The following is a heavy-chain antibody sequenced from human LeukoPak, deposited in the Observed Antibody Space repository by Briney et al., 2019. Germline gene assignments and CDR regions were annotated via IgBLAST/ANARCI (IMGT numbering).Heavy chain of an antibody. J-gene: IGHJ4*02. CDR1: GFTFSNYW. Sequence: GGSLRLSCAASGFTFSNYWMSWVRQAPGKGLEWVATIRQDGSQKYYVDSVKGRFTISRDNAKNSPYLQMNSLRAEDTAVYYCTRGNGEYFDYWGQGTVVTVSS. V-gene: IGHV3-7*01. CDR2: IRQDGSQK. CDR3: TRGNGEYFDY. D-gene: IGHD3-10*01.